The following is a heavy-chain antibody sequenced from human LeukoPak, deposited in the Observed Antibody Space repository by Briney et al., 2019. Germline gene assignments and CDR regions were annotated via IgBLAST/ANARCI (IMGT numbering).Heavy chain of an antibody. CDR3: ARGRLGNYYFDY. D-gene: IGHD4-23*01. V-gene: IGHV4-38-2*01. CDR2: IYHSGST. Sequence: SETLSLTCAVSGYPISSGYYWGWIRQPPGKGLEWIGSIYHSGSTYYNPSLKSRVTISVDTSKNQFSLKLSSVTAAGTAVYYCARGRLGNYYFDYWGQGTLVTVSS. J-gene: IGHJ4*02. CDR1: GYPISSGYY.